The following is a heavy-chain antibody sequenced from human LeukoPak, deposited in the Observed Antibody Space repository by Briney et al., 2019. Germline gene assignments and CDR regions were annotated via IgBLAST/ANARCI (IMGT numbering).Heavy chain of an antibody. CDR2: IYHNGNT. CDR3: ARVRYNYGDSDY. Sequence: SETLSLTCAVSGYSISSGYYWGWIRQPRGKGLEWIGTIYHNGNTYYNPSLKSRVTISVDTSKNQFSLKLSSVTAADTAVYYCARVRYNYGDSDYWGQGTLVTVSS. V-gene: IGHV4-38-2*01. CDR1: GYSISSGYY. J-gene: IGHJ4*02. D-gene: IGHD5-18*01.